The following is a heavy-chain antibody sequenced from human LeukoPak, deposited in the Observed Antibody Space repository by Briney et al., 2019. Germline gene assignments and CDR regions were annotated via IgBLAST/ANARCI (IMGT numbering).Heavy chain of an antibody. CDR3: ARDHGYSYVYDAFDI. Sequence: SVKVSCKASGGTFSSYAISWVRQAPGQGLEWMGGIIPIFGTANYAQKFQGRVTITTDESTSTAYMELSSLRSEDTAVYYCARDHGYSYVYDAFDIWGQGTMVTVSS. CDR1: GGTFSSYA. J-gene: IGHJ3*02. D-gene: IGHD5-18*01. V-gene: IGHV1-69*05. CDR2: IIPIFGTA.